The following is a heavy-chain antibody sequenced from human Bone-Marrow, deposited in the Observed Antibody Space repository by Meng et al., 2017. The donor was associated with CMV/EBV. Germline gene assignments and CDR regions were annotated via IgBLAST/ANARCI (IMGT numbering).Heavy chain of an antibody. CDR3: ARGAMTTEYYFDY. V-gene: IGHV1-69*10. Sequence: SVKVSCKASGGTFSSYAIRWVRQAPGQGLEWMGGINPIRGIANYAQKFQGRVTITADNTTSTPYMELSSPRSEDPAVYYCARGAMTTEYYFDYWGQGTLVTVSS. J-gene: IGHJ4*02. CDR1: GGTFSSYA. D-gene: IGHD4-11*01. CDR2: INPIRGIA.